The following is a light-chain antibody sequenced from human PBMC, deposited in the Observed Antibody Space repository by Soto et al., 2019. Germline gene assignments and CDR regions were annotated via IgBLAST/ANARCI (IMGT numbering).Light chain of an antibody. Sequence: EVVLTQSPATLSVFPGERANVSCMASQDVSSNLAWYQQKNGQAPSFLIYGASTRATGTPARFSGSGSGTEFTLTISSLQSEDYAVYFCQQYIRWPLTFGGGTKVDIK. CDR1: QDVSSN. J-gene: IGKJ4*01. CDR2: GAS. CDR3: QQYIRWPLT. V-gene: IGKV3-15*01.